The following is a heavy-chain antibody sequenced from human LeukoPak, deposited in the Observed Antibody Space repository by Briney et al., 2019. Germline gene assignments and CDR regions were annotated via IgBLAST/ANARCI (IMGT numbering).Heavy chain of an antibody. CDR2: INHSGST. Sequence: SETLSLTCAVYGGSFSGYYWSWIRQPPGKGLEWIGEINHSGSTNYNPSLKSRVTISVDTSKNQFPLKLSSVTAADTAVYYCARVLLWFGELYSNWFDPWGQGTLVTVSS. CDR1: GGSFSGYY. V-gene: IGHV4-34*01. D-gene: IGHD3-10*01. J-gene: IGHJ5*02. CDR3: ARVLLWFGELYSNWFDP.